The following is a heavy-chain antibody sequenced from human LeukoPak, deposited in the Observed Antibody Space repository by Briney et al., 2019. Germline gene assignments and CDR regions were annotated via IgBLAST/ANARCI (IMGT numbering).Heavy chain of an antibody. J-gene: IGHJ4*02. CDR3: ARALGYDWNDPRFYFDY. V-gene: IGHV4-59*01. Sequence: SETLSLTCTVSGGPISSYYWSWIRQPPGKGLEWIGYVYYSGSTNYNPSLKSRVTISVDTSKNQFSLKLSSVTAADTAVYYCARALGYDWNDPRFYFDYWGQGTLVTVSP. CDR2: VYYSGST. D-gene: IGHD1-20*01. CDR1: GGPISSYY.